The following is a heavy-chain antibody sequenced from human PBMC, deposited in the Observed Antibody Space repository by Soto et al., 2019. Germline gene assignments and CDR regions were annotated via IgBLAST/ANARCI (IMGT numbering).Heavy chain of an antibody. D-gene: IGHD3-10*01. CDR1: GGSISSYY. Sequence: QVQLQESGPGLVKPSETLSLTCTVSGGSISSYYWSWIRQPPGKGLEWIGYIYYSGSTNYNPSLKRRVTLSVDTSKNQFSLKLSSVTAADTAVYYCARRYGSCFDIWGQGTMVTVSS. J-gene: IGHJ3*02. CDR3: ARRYGSCFDI. V-gene: IGHV4-59*08. CDR2: IYYSGST.